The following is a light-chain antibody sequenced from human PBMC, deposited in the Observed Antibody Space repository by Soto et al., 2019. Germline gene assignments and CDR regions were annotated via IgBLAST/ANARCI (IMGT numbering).Light chain of an antibody. Sequence: EIVLTQSPGTLSLSPGERATLSCRASQSVSSTYLAWYQQKPGQAPRLLIYGASSRATGTPDRFSGSGSGTDFTLTINRLQPEDFAVYYCQQYVASPIYTFGQGTKLEIK. V-gene: IGKV3-20*01. CDR2: GAS. CDR3: QQYVASPIYT. J-gene: IGKJ2*01. CDR1: QSVSSTY.